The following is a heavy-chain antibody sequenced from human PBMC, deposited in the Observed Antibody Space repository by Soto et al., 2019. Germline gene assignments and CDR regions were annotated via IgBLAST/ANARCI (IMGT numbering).Heavy chain of an antibody. CDR1: GFTFSSYG. J-gene: IGHJ3*02. CDR3: AKVAYSSGWYQAFDI. CDR2: ISYDGSNK. V-gene: IGHV3-30*18. D-gene: IGHD6-19*01. Sequence: GGSLRLSCAASGFTFSSYGMHWVRQAPGKGLEWVAVISYDGSNKYYADSVKGQFTISRDNSKNTLYLQMNSLRAEDTAVYYCAKVAYSSGWYQAFDIWGQGTMVTVSS.